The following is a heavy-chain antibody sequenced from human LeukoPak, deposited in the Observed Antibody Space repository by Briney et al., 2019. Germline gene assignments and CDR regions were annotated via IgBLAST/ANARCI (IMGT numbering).Heavy chain of an antibody. D-gene: IGHD2-2*01. V-gene: IGHV3-23*01. J-gene: IGHJ3*02. CDR2: ITGGGGTT. Sequence: PGGSLRLSCAASGFTFSSYAMTWVRQAPGKGLEWVSTITGGGGTTYYPDSVKGRFTISRDNSKNTLYLQMNSLRAEDTAVYYCARGYCSSTSCSDAFDIWGQGTMVTVSS. CDR1: GFTFSSYA. CDR3: ARGYCSSTSCSDAFDI.